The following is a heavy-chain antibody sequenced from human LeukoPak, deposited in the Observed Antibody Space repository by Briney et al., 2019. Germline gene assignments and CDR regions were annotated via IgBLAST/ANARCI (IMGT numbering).Heavy chain of an antibody. CDR2: IDYSGST. CDR3: ARQIVVVADFDF. V-gene: IGHV4-39*01. CDR1: GGSVSSSY. J-gene: IGHJ4*02. D-gene: IGHD2-15*01. Sequence: PSETLSLTCTASGGSVSSSYWGWIRQPPGKGLEWIGSIDYSGSTYSNPSLKSRVTISVDTSKNQFSLELSSVTASDTAVYFCARQIVVVADFDFWGQGTLVTVSS.